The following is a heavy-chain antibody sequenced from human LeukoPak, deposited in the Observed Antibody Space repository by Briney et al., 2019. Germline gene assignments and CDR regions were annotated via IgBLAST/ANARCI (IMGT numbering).Heavy chain of an antibody. Sequence: GASVKVSCKASGYTFTSYDINWVRQATGQGLEWMGWMNPNSGNTGYAQKFQGRVTMTRNTSISTAYMELSSLRSEDTAVYYCARTLIGRLWILHDAFGIWGQGTMVTVSS. D-gene: IGHD5-18*01. CDR3: ARTLIGRLWILHDAFGI. CDR1: GYTFTSYD. CDR2: MNPNSGNT. V-gene: IGHV1-8*01. J-gene: IGHJ3*02.